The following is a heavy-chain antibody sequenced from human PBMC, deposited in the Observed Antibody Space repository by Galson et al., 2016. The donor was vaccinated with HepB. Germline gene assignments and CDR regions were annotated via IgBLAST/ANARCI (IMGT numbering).Heavy chain of an antibody. CDR2: IYPGDSDT. CDR3: ARDSSSGYVIDAFDI. D-gene: IGHD5-12*01. CDR1: GYSLTNYW. J-gene: IGHJ3*02. Sequence: QSGAEVKKPGESLKISCKGSGYSLTNYWIGWVRQMPGKGLEWMGIIYPGDSDTIYNPSFRGQVTMSADNSMSTAYLQWASLRASDTAIYYCARDSSSGYVIDAFDIWGQGTMVTVSS. V-gene: IGHV5-51*01.